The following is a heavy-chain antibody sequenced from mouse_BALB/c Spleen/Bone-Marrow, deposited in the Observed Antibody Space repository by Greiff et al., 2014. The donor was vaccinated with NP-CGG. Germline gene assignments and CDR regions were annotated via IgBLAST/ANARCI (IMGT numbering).Heavy chain of an antibody. J-gene: IGHJ1*01. CDR2: IDPYYGDT. D-gene: IGHD2-5*01. CDR3: ARKAYYTNWWYFDV. CDR1: GYSFSGYN. V-gene: IGHV1-39*01. Sequence: EVQLQQSGPELEKPGASVKISCKASGYSFSGYNLNWVKQSNGQSLEWIGNIDPYYGDTTYNQKFKGKATLTVDRSSGTAYMQLKSLTSEDSAVYYCARKAYYTNWWYFDVWGAGTTVTVSS.